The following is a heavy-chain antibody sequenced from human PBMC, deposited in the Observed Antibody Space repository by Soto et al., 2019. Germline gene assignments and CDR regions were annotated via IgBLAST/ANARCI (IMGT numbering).Heavy chain of an antibody. Sequence: SVKVSCKASGGTFSSYAISWVRQAPGQGLEWMGGIIPIFGTANYAQKFQGRVTITADESTSTAYMELSSLRSEDTAVYYCARAGRRGGFGELLLRGLDWFDPWGQGAMGTVSS. D-gene: IGHD3-10*01. CDR2: IIPIFGTA. CDR1: GGTFSSYA. J-gene: IGHJ5*02. V-gene: IGHV1-69*13. CDR3: ARAGRRGGFGELLLRGLDWFDP.